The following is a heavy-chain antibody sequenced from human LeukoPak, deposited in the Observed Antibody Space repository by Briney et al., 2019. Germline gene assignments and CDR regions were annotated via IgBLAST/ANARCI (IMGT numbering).Heavy chain of an antibody. CDR2: IYHSGST. CDR3: ARHLKAYGSGRHIPFDY. Sequence: ETLSLTCTVSGYSISSGYYWGWIRQPPGKGLEWIGSIYHSGSTYYNPSLKSRVTISVDTSKNQFSLKLSSVTAADTAVYYRARHLKAYGSGRHIPFDYWGQGTLVTVSS. CDR1: GYSISSGYY. D-gene: IGHD3-10*01. J-gene: IGHJ4*02. V-gene: IGHV4-38-2*02.